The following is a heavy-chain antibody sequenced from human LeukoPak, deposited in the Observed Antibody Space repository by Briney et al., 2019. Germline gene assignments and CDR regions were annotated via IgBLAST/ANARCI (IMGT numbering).Heavy chain of an antibody. Sequence: GGSLRLSCAATGFTFSSYSRSWVRQAPGKGLEWVSYISSGSTTIYYADSVKGRFTISRDNAKNSLYLQMNSLRAEDTAVYYCARSGFDFDWLLHHSDYWGQGTQVTVSS. V-gene: IGHV3-48*04. CDR1: GFTFSSYS. D-gene: IGHD3-9*01. J-gene: IGHJ4*02. CDR3: ARSGFDFDWLLHHSDY. CDR2: ISSGSTTI.